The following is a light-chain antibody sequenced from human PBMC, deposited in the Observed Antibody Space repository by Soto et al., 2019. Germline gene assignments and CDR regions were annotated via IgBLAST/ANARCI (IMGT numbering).Light chain of an antibody. V-gene: IGLV2-14*03. J-gene: IGLJ1*01. CDR2: DVT. CDR1: SSDVGGYNS. Sequence: QSALTQPASVSGSPGQSITISCTGTSSDVGGYNSVSWYQQHPGKAPKLMIYDVTNRPSGISNRFSGSKSGNMASLTISGLQAEDEADYYCTSYTRSSAPNYVFGTGTKLTVL. CDR3: TSYTRSSAPNYV.